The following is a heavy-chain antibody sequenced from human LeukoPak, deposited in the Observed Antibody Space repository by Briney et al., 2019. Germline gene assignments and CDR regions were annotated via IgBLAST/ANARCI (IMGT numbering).Heavy chain of an antibody. D-gene: IGHD1-7*01. CDR2: ISAYNGNT. J-gene: IGHJ3*02. Sequence: ASVKVSCKASGYTFTSYGISWVRQAPGQGLERMGWISAYNGNTNYAQKLQGRVTMTTDTSTSTAYMELRSLRSDDTAVYYCARESELELRGAFDIWGQGTMVTVSS. CDR1: GYTFTSYG. V-gene: IGHV1-18*01. CDR3: ARESELELRGAFDI.